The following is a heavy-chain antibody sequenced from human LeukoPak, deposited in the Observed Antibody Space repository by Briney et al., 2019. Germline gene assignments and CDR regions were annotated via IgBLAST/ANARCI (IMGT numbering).Heavy chain of an antibody. CDR3: ARVSGGFAYYFDF. CDR2: ISYRGSS. D-gene: IGHD2-15*01. J-gene: IGHJ4*02. Sequence: SETLSLTCTVSGGSITTDYWSWIRQPPGKGLEWIGYISYRGSSNYNPSLKSRVTISIDKSKNQFSLKLTSVTAADTAVYYCARVSGGFAYYFDFWGQGTLVTVSS. CDR1: GGSITTDY. V-gene: IGHV4-59*01.